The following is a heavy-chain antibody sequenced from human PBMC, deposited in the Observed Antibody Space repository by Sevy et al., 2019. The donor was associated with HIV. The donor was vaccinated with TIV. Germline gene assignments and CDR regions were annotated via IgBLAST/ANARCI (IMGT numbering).Heavy chain of an antibody. CDR3: SIDQRVEYGGRDY. V-gene: IGHV3-7*03. D-gene: IGHD2-15*01. CDR1: GFTFSNYW. CDR2: IKPDGSQK. J-gene: IGHJ4*02. Sequence: GGSLRLSCAASGFTFSNYWMTWVRQAPGKGLEWVANIKPDGSQKYYVDSLKGRFTISRDNAKNSLYLQMGSLTDEDTAVYYCSIDQRVEYGGRDYWGQGALVTVSS.